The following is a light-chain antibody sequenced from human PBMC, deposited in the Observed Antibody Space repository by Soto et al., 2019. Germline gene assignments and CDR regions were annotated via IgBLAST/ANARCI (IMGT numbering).Light chain of an antibody. V-gene: IGKV3-11*01. CDR3: LQRSHWPT. Sequence: DIVLTQSPATLSLYPGERATLACRASQSVSNSLAWYQQKPGQAPRLLIYDTSNRATGIPARFSGSGSGTDFALTISSLEPEDFAVYYCLQRSHWPTFGQGTRLEIK. J-gene: IGKJ5*01. CDR1: QSVSNS. CDR2: DTS.